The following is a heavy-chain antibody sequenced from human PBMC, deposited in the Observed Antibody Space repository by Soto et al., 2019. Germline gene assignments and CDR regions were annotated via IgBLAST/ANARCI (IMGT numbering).Heavy chain of an antibody. CDR3: ASGSYNRVYGGNSADY. V-gene: IGHV4-34*01. CDR2: INHSGST. J-gene: IGHJ4*02. Sequence: PSETLSLTCAVYGGSFSGYYWSWIRQPPGKGLEWIGEINHSGSTNYNPSLKSRVTISVDTSKNQFSLKLSSVTAADTAVYYCASGSYNRVYGGNSADYWGQGTLVTVSS. CDR1: GGSFSGYY. D-gene: IGHD4-17*01.